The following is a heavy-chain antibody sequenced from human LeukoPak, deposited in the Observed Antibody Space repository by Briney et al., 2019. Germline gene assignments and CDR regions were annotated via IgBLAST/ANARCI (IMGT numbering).Heavy chain of an antibody. V-gene: IGHV1-2*02. J-gene: IGHJ5*02. CDR2: INPNSGGT. CDR1: GYTFTGYY. D-gene: IGHD3-9*01. Sequence: ASVKVSCKASGYTFTGYYMHWVRQAPGQGLEWMGWINPNSGGTNYAQKFQGRVTMTRDTSISTAYMELSRLRSDDTAVYYCARAQSGLRYFDFWFDPWGQGTLVTVSS. CDR3: ARAQSGLRYFDFWFDP.